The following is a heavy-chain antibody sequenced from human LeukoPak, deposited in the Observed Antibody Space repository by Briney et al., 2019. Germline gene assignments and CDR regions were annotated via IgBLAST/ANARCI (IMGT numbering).Heavy chain of an antibody. CDR2: IKEDGSEK. CDR3: ARKYYYDSSGSPALYFQH. Sequence: GGSLRLSCAASGFTFSSYWMSWVRQAPGKGLEWVANIKEDGSEKYYVDSVKGRFTISRDNAKNSLYLQMNSLRAEDTAVYYCARKYYYDSSGSPALYFQHWGQGTLVTVSS. D-gene: IGHD3-22*01. V-gene: IGHV3-7*01. CDR1: GFTFSSYW. J-gene: IGHJ1*01.